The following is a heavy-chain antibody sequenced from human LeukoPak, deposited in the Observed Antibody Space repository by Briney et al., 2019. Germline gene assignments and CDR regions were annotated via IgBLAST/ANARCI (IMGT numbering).Heavy chain of an antibody. Sequence: SETLSFTCAVYGGSFSGYYWSWIRQPPGKGLEWIGEINHSGSTNYNPSLKSRVTISVDTSKNQFSLKLSSVTAADTAVYYCARGEAAGTDYWGQGTLVTVSS. CDR3: ARGEAAGTDY. CDR2: INHSGST. D-gene: IGHD6-13*01. V-gene: IGHV4-34*01. J-gene: IGHJ4*02. CDR1: GGSFSGYY.